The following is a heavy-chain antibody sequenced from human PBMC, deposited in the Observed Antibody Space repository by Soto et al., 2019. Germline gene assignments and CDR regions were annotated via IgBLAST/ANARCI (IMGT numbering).Heavy chain of an antibody. CDR2: MNPNSGNT. CDR3: AREHSSSWRFDY. Sequence: QVQLVQSGAEVKKPGASVKVSCKASGYTFTSYDINWVRQATGQGLEWMGWMNPNSGNTGYAQKFQGRVTMTRTTSIRTAYMELSSLRSEDTALYYWAREHSSSWRFDYWGQGTLVTVSS. CDR1: GYTFTSYD. V-gene: IGHV1-8*01. J-gene: IGHJ4*02. D-gene: IGHD6-13*01.